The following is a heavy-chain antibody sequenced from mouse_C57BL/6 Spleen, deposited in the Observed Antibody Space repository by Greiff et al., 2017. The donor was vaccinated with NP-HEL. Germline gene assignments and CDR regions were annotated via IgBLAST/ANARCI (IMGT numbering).Heavy chain of an antibody. J-gene: IGHJ4*01. CDR1: GFTFSDYG. D-gene: IGHD1-1*01. CDR2: ISSGSSTI. V-gene: IGHV5-17*01. CDR3: AKGWEYYGSSSAMDY. Sequence: EVKLQESGGGLVKPGGSLKLSCAASGFTFSDYGMHWVRQAPEKGLEWVAYISSGSSTIYYADTVKGRFTISRDNAKNTLFLQMTSLRSEDTAMYYCAKGWEYYGSSSAMDYWGQGTSVTVSS.